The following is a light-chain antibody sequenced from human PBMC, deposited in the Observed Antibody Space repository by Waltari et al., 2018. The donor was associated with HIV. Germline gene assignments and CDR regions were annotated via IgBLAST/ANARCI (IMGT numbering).Light chain of an antibody. Sequence: DIQMTQSPSSLSASVGDRVTITCRATQSISSWLAWFQQKPGKAPKLLIYMASSLESGVPSRFSGSGSGTEFTLTISSLQPDDSATYYCQQYNSYSLWTFGQGTKVEIK. V-gene: IGKV1-5*03. J-gene: IGKJ1*01. CDR3: QQYNSYSLWT. CDR1: QSISSW. CDR2: MAS.